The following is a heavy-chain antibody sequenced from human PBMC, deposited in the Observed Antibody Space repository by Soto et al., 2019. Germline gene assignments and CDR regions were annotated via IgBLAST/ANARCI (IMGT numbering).Heavy chain of an antibody. CDR2: IYSGGST. CDR3: ARDGDCGGDCYSFSCFDY. V-gene: IGHV3-53*01. CDR1: GFTVSSNY. D-gene: IGHD2-21*02. J-gene: IGHJ4*02. Sequence: PGESLKISCAASGFTVSSNYMSWVRQAPGKGLEWVSVIYSGGSTYYADSVKGRFTISRDNSKNTLYLQMNSLRAEDTAVYYCARDGDCGGDCYSFSCFDYWGQGTLVTVSS.